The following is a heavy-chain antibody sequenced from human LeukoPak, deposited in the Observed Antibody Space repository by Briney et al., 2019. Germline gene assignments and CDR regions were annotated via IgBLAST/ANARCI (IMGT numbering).Heavy chain of an antibody. CDR1: GYDFANSW. D-gene: IGHD5-24*01. CDR2: IYPRDSDT. CDR3: ARGERAMATRKAGFDY. J-gene: IGHJ4*02. Sequence: GESLKISCTASGYDFANSWIGWVRQMPGKGLEWMGIIYPRDSDTIYSPSFQGQVTTSADKSIRTAYLQWSSLTASDTAMYYCARGERAMATRKAGFDYWGQGTLVTVSS. V-gene: IGHV5-51*01.